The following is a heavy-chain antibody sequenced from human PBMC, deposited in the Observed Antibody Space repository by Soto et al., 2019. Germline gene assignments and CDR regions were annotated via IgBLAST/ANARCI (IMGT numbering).Heavy chain of an antibody. CDR1: GYTFTSYG. Sequence: ASVKVSCKASGYTFTSYGISWVRQAPRQGLEWMGWISAYNGNTNYAQKLQGRVTMTTDTSTSTAYMELRSLRSDDTAVYYCARGVGGNTIFGVVIIRGSFDYWGQGTLVTVSS. CDR2: ISAYNGNT. J-gene: IGHJ4*02. D-gene: IGHD3-3*01. V-gene: IGHV1-18*01. CDR3: ARGVGGNTIFGVVIIRGSFDY.